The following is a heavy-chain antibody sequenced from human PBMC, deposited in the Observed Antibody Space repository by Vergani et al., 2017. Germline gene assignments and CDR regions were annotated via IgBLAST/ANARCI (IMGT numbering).Heavy chain of an antibody. J-gene: IGHJ6*02. Sequence: QVQLQQWGAGLLKPSETLSLTCAVYGGSFSGYYWSWIRQPPGKGLEWIGEINHSGSTNYNPSLKSRVTISVDTSKNQFSLKLSSVTAADTAVYYCARGKYYYGSGSYWYYYGMDVWGQGP. CDR1: GGSFSGYY. CDR2: INHSGST. D-gene: IGHD3-10*01. CDR3: ARGKYYYGSGSYWYYYGMDV. V-gene: IGHV4-34*01.